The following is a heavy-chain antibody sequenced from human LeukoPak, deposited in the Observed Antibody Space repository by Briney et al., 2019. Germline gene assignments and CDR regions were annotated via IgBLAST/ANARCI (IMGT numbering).Heavy chain of an antibody. CDR3: ARASDFYGDYAV. J-gene: IGHJ4*02. V-gene: IGHV4-34*01. D-gene: IGHD4-17*01. CDR1: GGSFSGYY. CDR2: INHSGST. Sequence: SETLSLTCAVYGGSFSGYYWSWIRQPPGKGLEWIGEINHSGSTNYNPSLKSRVTISVDTSKNQFSLKLSSVTAADTAVYYCARASDFYGDYAVWGQGTLVTVSS.